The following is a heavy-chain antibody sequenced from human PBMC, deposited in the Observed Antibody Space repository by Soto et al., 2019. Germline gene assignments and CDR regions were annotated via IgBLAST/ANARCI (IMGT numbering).Heavy chain of an antibody. CDR3: ATASWELEFDY. CDR1: GYTFTSYG. D-gene: IGHD1-26*01. V-gene: IGHV1-18*01. Sequence: ASVKVSCKASGYTFTSYGISWVRQAPGQGLAWMGWISAYNGNTNYAQKLQGRVTMTTDTSTDTAYMELSSLRSEDTAVYYCATASWELEFDYWGQGTLVTVSS. J-gene: IGHJ4*02. CDR2: ISAYNGNT.